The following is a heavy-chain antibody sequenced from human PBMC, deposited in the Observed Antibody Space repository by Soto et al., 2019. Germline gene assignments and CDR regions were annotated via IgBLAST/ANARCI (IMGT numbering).Heavy chain of an antibody. Sequence: GGSLRLSCAASGFTFSSYDMHWVRQATGKGLEWVSAIGTAGDTYYPGSVKGRFTISRENAKNSLYLQMNSLRAGDTAVYYCARGHRAVSTWGVVIDFYFDYWGQGTLVTVSS. D-gene: IGHD3-3*01. CDR3: ARGHRAVSTWGVVIDFYFDY. CDR2: IGTAGDT. V-gene: IGHV3-13*01. CDR1: GFTFSSYD. J-gene: IGHJ4*02.